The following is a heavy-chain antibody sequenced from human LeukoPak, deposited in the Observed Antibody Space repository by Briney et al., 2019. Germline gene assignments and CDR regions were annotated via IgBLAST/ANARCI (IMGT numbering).Heavy chain of an antibody. CDR3: VRDWGYYGSGSYIFDY. Sequence: GGSLRLSCAASGFTFSDYYMSWIRQAPGLGLEWVAFIRYSGSRKYYADSVKGRFTISRDNSRNTLYLQMNSLRADDTAVYYCVRDWGYYGSGSYIFDYWGQGTLVTVSS. D-gene: IGHD3-10*01. V-gene: IGHV3-30*02. CDR2: IRYSGSRK. J-gene: IGHJ4*02. CDR1: GFTFSDYY.